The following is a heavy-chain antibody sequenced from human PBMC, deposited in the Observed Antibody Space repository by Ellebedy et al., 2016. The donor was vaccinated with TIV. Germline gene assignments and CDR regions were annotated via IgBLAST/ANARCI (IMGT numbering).Heavy chain of an antibody. CDR2: ITYSSRYI. V-gene: IGHV3-21*01. D-gene: IGHD3-16*02. Sequence: PGGSLRLSCGASGFTFSTYTMSWVRQAPGKGLEWVSSITYSSRYIYYADSVRGRFTISRDNAKNTLYLEMISLRAEDTAIYYCARDSRTFGGLIVAHFDYWGQGTLVTVSS. J-gene: IGHJ4*02. CDR1: GFTFSTYT. CDR3: ARDSRTFGGLIVAHFDY.